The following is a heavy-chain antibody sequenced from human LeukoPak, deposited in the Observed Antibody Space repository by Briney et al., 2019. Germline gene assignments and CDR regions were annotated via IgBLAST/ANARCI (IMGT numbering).Heavy chain of an antibody. Sequence: PGGSLRLSCAASGFTFSTRTMNWVRQAPEKGLEWLSSIGSTSRDKYYADSVKGRFTISRDNADYSLYLQMNSLRAEDTAVYYCVGGDRREDWGHGTLVTVSS. CDR1: GFTFSTRT. J-gene: IGHJ4*01. CDR3: VGGDRRED. V-gene: IGHV3-21*01. CDR2: IGSTSRDK.